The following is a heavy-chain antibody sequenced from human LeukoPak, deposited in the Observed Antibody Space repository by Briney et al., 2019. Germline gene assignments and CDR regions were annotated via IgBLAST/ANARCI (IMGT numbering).Heavy chain of an antibody. CDR2: IWYDGTNK. D-gene: IGHD3-9*01. CDR3: ATSYYDILTGPTELNY. V-gene: IGHV3-33*01. CDR1: GFSFSDYG. J-gene: IGHJ4*01. Sequence: GGSLRLSCAASGFSFSDYGIHWVRQAPGKGLEWVALIWYDGTNKYYADSVKGRFTVSRDNSKNTLFLQMNRLRVEDTAVYYCATSYYDILTGPTELNYWGQGTLVSVSS.